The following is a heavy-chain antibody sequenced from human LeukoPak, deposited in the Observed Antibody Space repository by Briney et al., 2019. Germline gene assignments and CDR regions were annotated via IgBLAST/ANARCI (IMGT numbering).Heavy chain of an antibody. CDR3: AKAASSSILRYFENWFDP. D-gene: IGHD3-9*01. J-gene: IGHJ5*02. Sequence: GGSLRLSCAASGFIFSSYGMHWVRQAPGKGLEWVSAISGSGGSTYYADSVKGRFTISRDNSKNTLYLQMNSLRAEDTAVYYCAKAASSSILRYFENWFDPWGQGTLVTVSS. CDR1: GFIFSSYG. V-gene: IGHV3-23*01. CDR2: ISGSGGST.